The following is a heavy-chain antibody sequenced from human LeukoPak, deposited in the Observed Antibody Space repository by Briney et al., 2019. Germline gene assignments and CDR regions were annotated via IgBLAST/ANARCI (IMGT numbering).Heavy chain of an antibody. Sequence: PGGSLRLSCAASGFTFSSYGMHWVRQAPGKGLEWVAFIRYDGSNKYYADSVKGRFTISRDNSKNTLYLQMNSLRAEDTAVYYCAKDAFLRYFDWLSDSYYYYYMDVWGKGTTVTISS. CDR3: AKDAFLRYFDWLSDSYYYYYMDV. CDR1: GFTFSSYG. D-gene: IGHD3-9*01. J-gene: IGHJ6*03. V-gene: IGHV3-30*02. CDR2: IRYDGSNK.